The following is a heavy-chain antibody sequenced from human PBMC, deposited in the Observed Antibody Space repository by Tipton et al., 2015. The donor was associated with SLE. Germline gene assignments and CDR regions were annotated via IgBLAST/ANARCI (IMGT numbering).Heavy chain of an antibody. CDR3: GRGRYGSSRYFQH. Sequence: TLSLTCTVSGGSISSYYWSWIRQPAGGGLEWLGRIFNSGSTNYNPSLKSRVTISVDTSKNHFSLKLTSGTAADTAVYYCGRGRYGSSRYFQHWGRGTLVTVSS. CDR2: IFNSGST. V-gene: IGHV4-4*07. J-gene: IGHJ2*01. CDR1: GGSISSYY. D-gene: IGHD6-13*01.